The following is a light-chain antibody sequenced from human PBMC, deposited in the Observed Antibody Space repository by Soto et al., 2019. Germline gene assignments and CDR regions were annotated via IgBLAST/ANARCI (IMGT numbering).Light chain of an antibody. CDR2: DAS. V-gene: IGKV3-11*01. CDR3: QQRSNLWT. Sequence: EIVLTQSPATLSLSPGERATLSCRASQSVSSYLAWYQQKPGQAPRLLIYDASNRATGIPARFSGSGSGTDFTLTISSLEPEDFEVYYCQQRSNLWTFGQGTKVEVK. J-gene: IGKJ1*01. CDR1: QSVSSY.